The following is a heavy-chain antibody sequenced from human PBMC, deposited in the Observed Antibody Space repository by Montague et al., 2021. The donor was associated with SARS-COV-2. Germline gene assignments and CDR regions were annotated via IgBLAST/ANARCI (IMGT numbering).Heavy chain of an antibody. CDR2: VYYNGNT. D-gene: IGHD3-16*01. J-gene: IGHJ5*01. CDR1: GGSLFRSSYY. Sequence: SETLSLTCTVSGGSLFRSSYYWSWIRQPPGKGLEWIGCVYYNGNTNYNPSLKSRVTISLDTSENHISLNLDPVTAADTAVYYCVRPGGWESNWFDCWGQGTLVTVSS. V-gene: IGHV4-39*02. CDR3: VRPGGWESNWFDC.